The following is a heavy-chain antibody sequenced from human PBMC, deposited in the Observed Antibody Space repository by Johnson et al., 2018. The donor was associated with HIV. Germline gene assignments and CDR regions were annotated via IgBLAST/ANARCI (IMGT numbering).Heavy chain of an antibody. D-gene: IGHD4-17*01. Sequence: QLVESGGGLVQPGRSLRLSCAASGFTFDDYAMHWVRQAPGKGLEWVSGISWNSGSIGYADSVKGRFTISRDNAKNSLYLQMNSLTPEDTALYYCARAVTTASGDAFDIWGQGTMVTVSS. CDR1: GFTFDDYA. V-gene: IGHV3-9*01. CDR2: ISWNSGSI. J-gene: IGHJ3*02. CDR3: ARAVTTASGDAFDI.